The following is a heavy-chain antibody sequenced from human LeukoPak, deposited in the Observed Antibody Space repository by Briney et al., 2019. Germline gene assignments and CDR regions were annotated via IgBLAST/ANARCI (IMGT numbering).Heavy chain of an antibody. D-gene: IGHD2-15*01. J-gene: IGHJ6*03. CDR2: IYYSGST. CDR3: ARAPGVVVAAIYYMDV. Sequence: SETLSLTCTVSGGSISSSSYYWGWIRQPPGKGLEWIGSIYYSGSTYYNPSLKSRVTISVDTSKNQFSLKLSSVTAADTAVYYCARAPGVVVAAIYYMDVWGKGTTVTVSS. V-gene: IGHV4-39*07. CDR1: GGSISSSSYY.